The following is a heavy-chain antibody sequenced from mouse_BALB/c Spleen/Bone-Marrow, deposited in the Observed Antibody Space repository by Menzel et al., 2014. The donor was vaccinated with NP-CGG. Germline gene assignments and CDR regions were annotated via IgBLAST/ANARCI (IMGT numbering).Heavy chain of an antibody. J-gene: IGHJ3*01. D-gene: IGHD1-1*01. CDR3: AMYYYGSSLFAY. V-gene: IGHV14-3*02. CDR2: IDPANGNT. CDR1: GFNIKDTY. Sequence: EVQGVESGAELVKPGASVKLSCTASGFNIKDTYMHWVKQRPEQGLEWIGRIDPANGNTKYDPKFQGKATITADTSSNTAYLQLSSLTSEDTAVYCCAMYYYGSSLFAYWGQGTLVTVSA.